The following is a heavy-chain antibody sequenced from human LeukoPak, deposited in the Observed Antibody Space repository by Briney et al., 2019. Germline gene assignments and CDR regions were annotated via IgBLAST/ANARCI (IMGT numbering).Heavy chain of an antibody. CDR1: GGSISSYY. CDR3: ARSYSSSPSSYYFDY. CDR2: IYYSGST. V-gene: IGHV4-59*01. J-gene: IGHJ4*02. Sequence: SETLSLTCTVSGGSISSYYWSWIRQPPGKGLEWIGYIYYSGSTNYNPSLKSRVTISVDTSKNQFSLKLGSVTAADTAVYYCARSYSSSPSSYYFDYWGQGTLVTVSS. D-gene: IGHD6-6*01.